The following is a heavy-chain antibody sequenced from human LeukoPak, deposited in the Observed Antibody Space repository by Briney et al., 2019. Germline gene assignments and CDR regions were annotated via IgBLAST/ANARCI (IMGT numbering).Heavy chain of an antibody. Sequence: PPETLSLTCAVYGGSFSGYYWSWIRQPPGKGLEWIGEINHSGSTNYNPSLKSRVTISVDTSKNQFSLKLSSVTAADTAVYYCARSGIGYYYYGMDVWGQGTTVTVSS. D-gene: IGHD1-26*01. J-gene: IGHJ6*02. CDR2: INHSGST. CDR1: GGSFSGYY. V-gene: IGHV4-34*01. CDR3: ARSGIGYYYYGMDV.